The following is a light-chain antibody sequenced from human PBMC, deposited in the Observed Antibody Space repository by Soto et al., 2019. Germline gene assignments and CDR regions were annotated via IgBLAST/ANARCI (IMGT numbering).Light chain of an antibody. CDR2: WAS. J-gene: IGKJ3*01. CDR3: QQYYNTPLT. CDR1: QSVFYSSSNKNY. V-gene: IGKV4-1*01. Sequence: DIVMTQSPDSLPVSLGERATINCKSSQSVFYSSSNKNYLAWYQQKPGQPPKLLIYWASTRESGVPDRFSGSGSGTDFTLTISSLQAEDVAVYYCQQYYNTPLTFGPGTKVDIK.